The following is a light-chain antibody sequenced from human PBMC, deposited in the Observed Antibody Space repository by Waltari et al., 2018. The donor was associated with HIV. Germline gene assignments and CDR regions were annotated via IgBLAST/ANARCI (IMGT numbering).Light chain of an antibody. CDR2: DVT. CDR3: SSYAVSSTLI. J-gene: IGLJ2*01. CDR1: TSDVGGYNY. V-gene: IGLV2-14*03. Sequence: QSALTQPASVSGSPGQSITISCTGTTSDVGGYNYVSWYQQHPGKAPKLLLYDVTTRPPGFSNRFSGSKSGNTASLTISGLQAEDEADYYCSSYAVSSTLIFGGRTKVTVL.